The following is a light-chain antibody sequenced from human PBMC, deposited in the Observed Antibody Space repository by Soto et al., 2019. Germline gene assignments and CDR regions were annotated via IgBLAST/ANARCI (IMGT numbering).Light chain of an antibody. CDR2: ATS. CDR1: QAISNY. Sequence: DIQMTQSPSSLSASLGDRVTITCWASQAISNYLAWYQQKPGKVPKLLIYATSTLQSGVPSRFSGSGSGTDFTLTISSLQPEDVATYYCQKYNTARWTFGQGTKVDIK. CDR3: QKYNTARWT. V-gene: IGKV1-27*01. J-gene: IGKJ1*01.